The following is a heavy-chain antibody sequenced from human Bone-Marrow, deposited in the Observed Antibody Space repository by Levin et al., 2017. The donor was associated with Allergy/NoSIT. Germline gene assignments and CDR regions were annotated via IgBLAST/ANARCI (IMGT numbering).Heavy chain of an antibody. Sequence: PAASVKVSCKVSGYTLTDLSIHWVRLPPGKGLQWMGGLDPEEGETIYAQSFQDRVTMTEDTSTDTAYMELSSLTPEDTAIYYCAVPLPDCSGTRCAQFDYSGQGTLVSVSS. D-gene: IGHD2-2*01. CDR2: LDPEEGET. J-gene: IGHJ4*02. CDR3: AVPLPDCSGTRCAQFDY. V-gene: IGHV1-24*01. CDR1: GYTLTDLS.